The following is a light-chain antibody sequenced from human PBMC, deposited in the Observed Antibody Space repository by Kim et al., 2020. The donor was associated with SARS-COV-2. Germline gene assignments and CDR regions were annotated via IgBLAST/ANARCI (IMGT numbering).Light chain of an antibody. V-gene: IGKV1-6*01. CDR3: LQDYIYPLT. J-gene: IGKJ4*01. Sequence: APVGDRVTIPRRASQAIRNAVGWYQQKAGKAPTLLMYAASTLHSGVPSRFSGSGSDTDFTLTITNLQPEDSATYYCLQDYIYPLTFGGGTTVDIK. CDR1: QAIRNA. CDR2: AAS.